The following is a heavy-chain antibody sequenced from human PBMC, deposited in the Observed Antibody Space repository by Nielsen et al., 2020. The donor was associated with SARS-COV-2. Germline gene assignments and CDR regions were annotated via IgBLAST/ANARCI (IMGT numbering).Heavy chain of an antibody. J-gene: IGHJ5*02. CDR3: ARGPETYYDILTENWFDH. CDR2: INTNTGNP. D-gene: IGHD3-9*01. V-gene: IGHV7-4-1*02. Sequence: WVRQAPGQGLEWMGWINTNTGNPTYAQGFTGRFVFSLDTSVSAAYLQISSLKAEDTAMYYCARGPETYYDILTENWFDHWGQGTLVTVSS.